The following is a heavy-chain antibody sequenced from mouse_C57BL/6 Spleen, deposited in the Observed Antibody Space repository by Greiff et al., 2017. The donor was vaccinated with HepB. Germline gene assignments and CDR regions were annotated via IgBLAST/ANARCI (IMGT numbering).Heavy chain of an antibody. Sequence: EVKLQESGGGLVKPGGSLKLSCAASGFTFSDYGMHWVRQAPEKGLEWVAYISSGSSTIYYADTVKGRFTISRDNAKNTLFLQMTSLRSEDTAMYYCARTNYYAMDYWGQGTSVTVSS. CDR3: ARTNYYAMDY. CDR2: ISSGSSTI. V-gene: IGHV5-17*01. CDR1: GFTFSDYG. J-gene: IGHJ4*01.